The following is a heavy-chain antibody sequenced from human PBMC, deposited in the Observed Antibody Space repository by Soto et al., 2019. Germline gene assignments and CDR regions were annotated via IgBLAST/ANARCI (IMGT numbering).Heavy chain of an antibody. CDR3: ARGVLRFLEWLLDFDY. Sequence: EASVKVSCKASGYTFTSYGISWVRQAPGQGLEWMGWISAYNGNTNYAQKLQGRVTMTTDTSTSTAYMELRSLRSDDTAVYYCARGVLRFLEWLLDFDYWGQGTLVTVSS. D-gene: IGHD3-3*01. CDR2: ISAYNGNT. J-gene: IGHJ4*02. CDR1: GYTFTSYG. V-gene: IGHV1-18*01.